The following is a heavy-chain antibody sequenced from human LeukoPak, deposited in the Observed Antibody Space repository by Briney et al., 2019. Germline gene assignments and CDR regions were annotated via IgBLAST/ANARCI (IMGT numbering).Heavy chain of an antibody. D-gene: IGHD3/OR15-3a*01. V-gene: IGHV3-48*03. CDR1: GFTFSSYE. CDR3: ASARGDFWTSYYSY. J-gene: IGHJ4*02. CDR2: ISGSGSTI. Sequence: PGGSLRLSCAASGFTFSSYEMNWVRQAPGKGLEWVSYISGSGSTIYYAESMKGRFTISRDNAENSLYLQMNSLRAEDTAVYYCASARGDFWTSYYSYWGQGTLVTVSS.